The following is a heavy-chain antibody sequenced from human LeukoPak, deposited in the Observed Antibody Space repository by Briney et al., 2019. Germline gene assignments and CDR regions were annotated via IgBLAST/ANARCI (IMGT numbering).Heavy chain of an antibody. Sequence: SETLSLTCTVSGGSISNYYWNWIRQPPGKGLEWIGFIYSSGTTNYNPSLKSRLTFSLDTSKNQFSLKLTSMTAEDTAVYYCATGHTNSRGYYVWGSSYRPFVFDFDYWGQGTLVTVSS. CDR3: ATGHTNSRGYYVWGSSYRPFVFDFDY. CDR2: IYSSGTT. D-gene: IGHD3-16*01. V-gene: IGHV4-59*01. CDR1: GGSISNYY. J-gene: IGHJ4*02.